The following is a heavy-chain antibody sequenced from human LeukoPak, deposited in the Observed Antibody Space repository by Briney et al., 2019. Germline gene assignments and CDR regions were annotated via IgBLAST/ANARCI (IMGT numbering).Heavy chain of an antibody. D-gene: IGHD5-18*01. J-gene: IGHJ4*02. Sequence: SETLSLTCTVSGGSISGYYWSWIRQPPGKGLEWIGYIYYSGSTNYNPSLKSRVTISVDTFKNQFSLKLSSVTAADTAVYYCARADGYSYGRFDYWGPGTLVTVSS. CDR2: IYYSGST. CDR1: GGSISGYY. V-gene: IGHV4-59*01. CDR3: ARADGYSYGRFDY.